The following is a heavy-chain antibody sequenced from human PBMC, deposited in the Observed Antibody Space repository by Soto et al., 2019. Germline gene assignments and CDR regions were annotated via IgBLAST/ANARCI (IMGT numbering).Heavy chain of an antibody. J-gene: IGHJ4*02. CDR3: ATVFDV. CDR2: IDTDGGGT. CDR1: GFTFRSHR. D-gene: IGHD4-17*01. V-gene: IGHV3-74*01. Sequence: EVQLVESGGGLVQPGGSLRVSCAASGFTFRSHRIHWVRQAPGKGLEWVSRIDTDGGGTSYADSVKGRFTISTHNAENTVHLQMDGLRVEDTAVYYCATVFDVWGQGTLVTVSS.